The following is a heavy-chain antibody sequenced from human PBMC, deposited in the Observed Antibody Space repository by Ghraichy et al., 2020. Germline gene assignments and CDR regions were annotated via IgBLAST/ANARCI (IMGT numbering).Heavy chain of an antibody. D-gene: IGHD2-21*01. CDR3: AHRHRILWWRSKESYQNEYFQH. J-gene: IGHJ1*01. Sequence: SGPTLVKPTQTLTLTCTFSGFSLSTSGVGVGWIRQPPGKALEWLALIYWDDDKRYSPSLKSRLTITKDTSKNQVVLTMTNMDPVDTATYYCAHRHRILWWRSKESYQNEYFQHWGQGTLVTVSS. CDR1: GFSLSTSGVG. CDR2: IYWDDDK. V-gene: IGHV2-5*02.